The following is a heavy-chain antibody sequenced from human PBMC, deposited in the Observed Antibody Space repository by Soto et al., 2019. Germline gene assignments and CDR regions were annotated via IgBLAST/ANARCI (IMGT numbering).Heavy chain of an antibody. CDR1: GGSFSGYY. D-gene: IGHD5-12*01. V-gene: IGHV4-34*01. CDR3: ARGLRWLQWYYYGMDV. J-gene: IGHJ6*04. Sequence: SETLSLTCAVYGGSFSGYYWSWIRQPPGKGLEWIGEINHSGSTNYNPSLKSRVTISVDTSKNQFSLKLSSVTAADTAVYYCARGLRWLQWYYYGMDVWGKGTTVTVSS. CDR2: INHSGST.